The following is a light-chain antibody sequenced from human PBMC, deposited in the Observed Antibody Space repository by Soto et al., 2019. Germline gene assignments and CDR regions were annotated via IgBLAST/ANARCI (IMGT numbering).Light chain of an antibody. CDR1: QSVSSY. J-gene: IGKJ4*01. Sequence: EIVLTQSPATLSLSPGERATLSCRASQSVSSYLAWYQQKPGQAPRLLIYDASNRATGIPARFSGSGSGTDFTLTISSLEPEDFAVYCCQQRSNWPRTFGGGTKVDIK. CDR2: DAS. CDR3: QQRSNWPRT. V-gene: IGKV3-11*01.